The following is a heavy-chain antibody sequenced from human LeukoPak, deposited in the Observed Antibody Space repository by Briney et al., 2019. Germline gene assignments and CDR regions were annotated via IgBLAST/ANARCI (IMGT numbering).Heavy chain of an antibody. CDR2: IYTSGST. Sequence: SETLSLTCTVSGGSISSYYWSWIRQPAGKGLEWIGRIYTSGSTNYNPSLKSRVTISVDTSKNQFSLKLSSVTAADTAVYYCARGPPSTYYYGSGSYRIRYNWFDPWGQGTLVTVSS. D-gene: IGHD3-10*01. V-gene: IGHV4-4*07. CDR3: ARGPPSTYYYGSGSYRIRYNWFDP. J-gene: IGHJ5*02. CDR1: GGSISSYY.